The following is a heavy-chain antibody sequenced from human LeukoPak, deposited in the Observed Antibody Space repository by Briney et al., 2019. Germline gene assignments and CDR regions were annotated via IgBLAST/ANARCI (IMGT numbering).Heavy chain of an antibody. Sequence: EASVKVSCKASEDTFTTYYMHWVRQAPGQGLEWMGIINPNDGSTSYAQKFQGRVTMTRDTSTSTAYMELTSLTSEDTAVYFCASVLIGSWGQGTLVTVSS. CDR3: ASVLIGS. J-gene: IGHJ5*02. D-gene: IGHD3-10*01. CDR2: INPNDGST. CDR1: EDTFTTYY. V-gene: IGHV1-46*01.